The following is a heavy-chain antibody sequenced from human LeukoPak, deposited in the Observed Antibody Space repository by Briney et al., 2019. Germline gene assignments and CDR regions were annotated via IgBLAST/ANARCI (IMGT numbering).Heavy chain of an antibody. CDR3: ARHERGAENLDY. CDR1: GASISNYY. CDR2: VSYSGRT. V-gene: IGHV4-59*08. J-gene: IGHJ4*02. Sequence: KTSEPLSLTCTVSGASISNYYWSWIRQPTGKGLECIGYVSYSGRTNHNPSLKSRVTISADTSKNQFSLKLTSVTAADTAVYYCARHERGAENLDYWGQGTLVTVSS. D-gene: IGHD1-1*01.